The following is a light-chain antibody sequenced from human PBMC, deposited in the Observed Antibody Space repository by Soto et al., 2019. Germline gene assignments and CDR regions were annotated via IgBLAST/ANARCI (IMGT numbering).Light chain of an antibody. J-gene: IGKJ1*01. CDR3: QQYYSTRT. CDR1: QSVLYSSNNKNY. Sequence: DIVMTQSPDSLAVSLGERATINCKSGQSVLYSSNNKNYLAWYQQKPGQPPKLLIYWASTRESGVPDRFSGSGSGTDFTLTISRLQAEDVAVYYCQQYYSTRTFGQGTKVEVK. CDR2: WAS. V-gene: IGKV4-1*01.